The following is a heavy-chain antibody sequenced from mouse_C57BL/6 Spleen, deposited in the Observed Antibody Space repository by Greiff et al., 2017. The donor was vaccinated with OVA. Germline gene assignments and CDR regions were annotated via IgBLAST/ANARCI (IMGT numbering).Heavy chain of an antibody. Sequence: QVQLQQSGAELVKPGASVKMSCKASGYTFTSYWITWVKQRPGQGLEWIGDIYPGSGSTNYNEKFKSKATLTVDTSSSTAYMQLSSLTSEDSAVYYCARCPITTVVRYFDYWGQGTTLTVSS. D-gene: IGHD1-1*01. CDR3: ARCPITTVVRYFDY. CDR1: GYTFTSYW. J-gene: IGHJ2*01. CDR2: IYPGSGST. V-gene: IGHV1-55*01.